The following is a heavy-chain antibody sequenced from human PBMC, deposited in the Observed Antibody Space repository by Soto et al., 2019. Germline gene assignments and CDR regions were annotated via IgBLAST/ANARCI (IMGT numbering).Heavy chain of an antibody. CDR3: ARQDPSGTGLDY. V-gene: IGHV1-2*02. Sequence: GGLVKVSCKASGYTFTGYYMHWVRQAPGQGLEWMGWINPNSGGTNYAQKFQGRVTMTRDTSISTAYMELSRLRSDDTAVYYCARQDPSGTGLDYWGQGTLVTVSS. CDR1: GYTFTGYY. CDR2: INPNSGGT. J-gene: IGHJ4*02. D-gene: IGHD1-1*01.